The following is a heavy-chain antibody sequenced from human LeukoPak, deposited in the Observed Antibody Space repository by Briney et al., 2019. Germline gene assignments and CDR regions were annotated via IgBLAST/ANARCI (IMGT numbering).Heavy chain of an antibody. CDR2: IYPSGNT. CDR3: ARVAGYSTGWYPLDF. CDR1: GGTMSSDSHY. Sequence: SETLSLTCTVSGGTMSSDSHYWSWIRQPPGKGLEWIGRIYPSGNTNYNPSLESRATISIDMSKNQFSLKLSSVTAADTAVYYRARVAGYSTGWYPLDFWGQGTLVTVSS. J-gene: IGHJ4*02. V-gene: IGHV4-61*02. D-gene: IGHD6-19*01.